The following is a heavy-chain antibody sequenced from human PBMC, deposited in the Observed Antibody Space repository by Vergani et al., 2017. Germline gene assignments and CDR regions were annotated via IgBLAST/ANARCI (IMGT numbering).Heavy chain of an antibody. CDR2: IIPIFGTA. D-gene: IGHD1-26*01. Sequence: QVQLVQSGAEVKKPGSSVKVSCKASGGTFSSYAISWVQQAPGQGLEWMGGIIPIFGTANYAQKFQGRVTITADESTSTAYMELSSLRSEDTAVYYCARVNENVVGATYFDYWGQGTLVTVSS. CDR1: GGTFSSYA. V-gene: IGHV1-69*01. CDR3: ARVNENVVGATYFDY. J-gene: IGHJ4*02.